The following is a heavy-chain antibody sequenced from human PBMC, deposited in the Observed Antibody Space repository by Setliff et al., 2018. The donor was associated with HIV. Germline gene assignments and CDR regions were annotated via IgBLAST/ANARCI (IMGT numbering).Heavy chain of an antibody. CDR3: ARGLRREYYDCLSTLTTAFDF. V-gene: IGHV4-34*01. D-gene: IGHD3-3*01. CDR1: GGSFNAYY. Sequence: SETLSLTCAVYGGSFNAYYWSWIRQPPGKGLEWIGEVNHRGSSNYNPSLKGRVSISVDTSKNQFSLNLYSVTAADTAVYYCARGLRREYYDCLSTLTTAFDFWGQGTLVTVSS. J-gene: IGHJ4*02. CDR2: VNHRGSS.